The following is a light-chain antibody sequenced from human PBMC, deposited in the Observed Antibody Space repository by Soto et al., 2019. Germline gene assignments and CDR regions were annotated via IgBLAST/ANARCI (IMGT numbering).Light chain of an antibody. Sequence: DVQMTQSPSSLSAFVGDRVTITCRASQGIAPYLAWFQQKPGKVPKLLIYATSTLQSGVPSRFSGSGSGTDSTLTINSLQPEDVGTYYCQKYNSAPLTFGGGTRWIS. CDR3: QKYNSAPLT. CDR1: QGIAPY. J-gene: IGKJ4*01. CDR2: ATS. V-gene: IGKV1-27*01.